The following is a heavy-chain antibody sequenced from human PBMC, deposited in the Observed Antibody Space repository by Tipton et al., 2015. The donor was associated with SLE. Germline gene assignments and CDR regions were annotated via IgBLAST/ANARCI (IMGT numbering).Heavy chain of an antibody. CDR1: SGSITSYY. J-gene: IGHJ5*02. CDR3: ARDSSGMGYYWLDP. V-gene: IGHV4-59*01. Sequence: TLSLTCNVSSGSITSYYWNWIRQFPGKGLGWIGNVYYSGTTNYNPSLKSRVTISINTSKNQFSLKLSSVTAADTAVYYCARDSSGMGYYWLDPWGQGTLVTVST. D-gene: IGHD3-10*01. CDR2: VYYSGTT.